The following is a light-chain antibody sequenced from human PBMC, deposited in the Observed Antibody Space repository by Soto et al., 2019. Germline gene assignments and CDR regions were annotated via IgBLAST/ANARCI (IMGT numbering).Light chain of an antibody. CDR2: GAS. V-gene: IGKV3-15*01. Sequence: EIVMTQSPATLSVSPGESATISCRASQSVSNNLAWYQQKPGQAPRLLIYGASARATGIPARFSGSGSGTEFTLTISSLQSEDVAVYYCQQYNNWPLTFGGGTKVEIK. CDR3: QQYNNWPLT. CDR1: QSVSNN. J-gene: IGKJ4*01.